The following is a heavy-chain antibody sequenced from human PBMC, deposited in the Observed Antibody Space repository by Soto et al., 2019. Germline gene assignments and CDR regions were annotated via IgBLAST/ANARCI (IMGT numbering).Heavy chain of an antibody. CDR3: ARERYSSRWYPYFDY. V-gene: IGHV3-7*01. CDR2: IKQDGSEK. CDR1: GFTFSSYW. Sequence: GGSLRLSCAASGFTFSSYWMSWVRQAPGKGLEWVANIKQDGSEKYYVDSVKGRFTISRDNAKNSLYLQMNSLRAEDTAVYYCARERYSSRWYPYFDYWGQGTLVTVSS. D-gene: IGHD6-13*01. J-gene: IGHJ4*02.